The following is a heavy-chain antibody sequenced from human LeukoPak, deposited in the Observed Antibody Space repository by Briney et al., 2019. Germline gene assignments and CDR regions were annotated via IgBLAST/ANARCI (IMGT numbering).Heavy chain of an antibody. J-gene: IGHJ6*03. CDR3: ARAYYYYYMDV. CDR2: ISSSGSTI. Sequence: GGSLRLSCAASGFTFSDYYMSWIRQAPGKGLEWVSYISSSGSTIYYADSVKGRFTISWDNAKNSLYLQMNSLRAEDTAVYYCARAYYYYYMDVWGKGTTVTISS. V-gene: IGHV3-11*01. CDR1: GFTFSDYY.